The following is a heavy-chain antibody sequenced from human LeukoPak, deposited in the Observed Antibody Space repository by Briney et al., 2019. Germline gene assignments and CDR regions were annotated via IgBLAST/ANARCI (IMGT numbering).Heavy chain of an antibody. Sequence: SVKVSCKASGGTFSSYAISWVRQAPGQGLEWMGGIIPIFGTANYAQKFHGRVTITADESTSTAYMELRRRRSEETAVYYCARVPPSDDYGDYYYYGMDVWGQGTTVTVSS. CDR2: IIPIFGTA. D-gene: IGHD4-17*01. CDR1: GGTFSSYA. V-gene: IGHV1-69*01. CDR3: ARVPPSDDYGDYYYYGMDV. J-gene: IGHJ6*02.